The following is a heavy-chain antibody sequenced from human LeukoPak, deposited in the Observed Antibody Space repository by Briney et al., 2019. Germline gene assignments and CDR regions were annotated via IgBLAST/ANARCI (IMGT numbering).Heavy chain of an antibody. CDR1: GFTFRNYV. J-gene: IGHJ4*02. V-gene: IGHV3-30*04. CDR2: ISYDGSNK. CDR3: ARDDGGNPLWYFDY. Sequence: PGGSLRLSCAASGFTFRNYVIHWVRQAPGKGLEWVAVISYDGSNKYYADSVKGRFTISRDNSKNTLYLQMNSLRAEDTAVYYCARDDGGNPLWYFDYWGQGTLVTVSS. D-gene: IGHD4-23*01.